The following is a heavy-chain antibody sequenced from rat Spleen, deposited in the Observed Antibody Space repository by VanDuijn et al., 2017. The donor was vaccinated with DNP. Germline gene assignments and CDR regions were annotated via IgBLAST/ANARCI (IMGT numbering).Heavy chain of an antibody. CDR2: INTDGGST. J-gene: IGHJ3*01. CDR3: TTDDYDGYSWAY. V-gene: IGHV5-58*01. CDR1: GFTFSSYW. D-gene: IGHD1-12*03. Sequence: EVQLVESGGDLVQPGRSLKLSCVASGFTFSSYWMYWIRQAPGKGLEWVASINTDGGSTYYPDSVKGRFTISRDNAKSTLYLQMNSLRSEDMATYYCTTDDYDGYSWAYWGQGTLVTVSS.